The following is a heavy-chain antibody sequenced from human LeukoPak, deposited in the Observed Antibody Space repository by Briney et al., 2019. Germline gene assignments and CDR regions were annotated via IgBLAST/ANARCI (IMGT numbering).Heavy chain of an antibody. CDR3: ARVNFGDLYFDF. V-gene: IGHV4-30-4*01. Sequence: SETLSLTCTVSGDSISNGDYYWSGIRQPPGKGLEWIGYRYHSGSTYFNPSLKRRLTISLDTSKNQFSLQLTSVTATDMAVYYCARVNFGDLYFDFWGQGALVTVSS. D-gene: IGHD3-10*01. J-gene: IGHJ4*02. CDR2: RYHSGST. CDR1: GDSISNGDYY.